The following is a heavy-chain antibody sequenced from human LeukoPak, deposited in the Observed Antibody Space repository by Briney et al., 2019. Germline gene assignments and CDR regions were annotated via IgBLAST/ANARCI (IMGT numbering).Heavy chain of an antibody. CDR2: IYYSGST. V-gene: IGHV4-39*07. CDR1: GGSISSSSYY. Sequence: SETLSLTCTVSGGSISSSSYYWGWIRQPPGKGLEWIGSIYYSGSTYYNPSLKSRVTISVDTSKNQFSLKLSSVTAADTAVYYCARDGIAVAGVGNNWFDPWGQGTLVTVSS. J-gene: IGHJ5*02. CDR3: ARDGIAVAGVGNNWFDP. D-gene: IGHD6-19*01.